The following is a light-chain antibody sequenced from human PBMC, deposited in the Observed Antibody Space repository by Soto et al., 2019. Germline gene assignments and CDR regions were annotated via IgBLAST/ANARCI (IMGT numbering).Light chain of an antibody. CDR2: GAS. Sequence: EIVLTQSPGNLSLSPGERATLSCRASQSVSSSYLAWYQQKPGQAPRLLIYGASSRATGIPDRFSGSGSGTDFTLTISRLEPEDFAVYYCQQYGSPSTFGQGTKLEIK. CDR1: QSVSSSY. CDR3: QQYGSPST. V-gene: IGKV3-20*01. J-gene: IGKJ2*02.